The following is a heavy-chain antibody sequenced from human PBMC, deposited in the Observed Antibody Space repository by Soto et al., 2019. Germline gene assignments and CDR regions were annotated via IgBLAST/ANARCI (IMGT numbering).Heavy chain of an antibody. CDR1: GGSISSCY. CDR3: ARGAHYDFWSIDYYYYGMDV. J-gene: IGHJ6*02. D-gene: IGHD3-3*01. CDR2: IYYSGST. V-gene: IGHV4-59*01. Sequence: GTLSLTCTVAGGSISSCYWSCIRQARGKGLEWIEYIYYSGSTNYNPSLKSRVTISVDTSKNQFSLKLSSVTAADTAVYYCARGAHYDFWSIDYYYYGMDVWGQGTTVTVSS.